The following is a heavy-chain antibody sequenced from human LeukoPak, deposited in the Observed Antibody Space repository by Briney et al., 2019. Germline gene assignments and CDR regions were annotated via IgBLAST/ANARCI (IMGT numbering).Heavy chain of an antibody. V-gene: IGHV3-30*18. CDR1: GFTFSSYG. D-gene: IGHD2-21*02. Sequence: GGSLRLSCAASGFTFSSYGMHWVRQAPGKGLEWVAVISYDGSNKYYADSVKGRFTISRDNSKNTLYLQMNSLRAEDTAVYYCAKDEMIEVVTCWDYWGQGTLVTVSS. CDR3: AKDEMIEVVTCWDY. J-gene: IGHJ4*02. CDR2: ISYDGSNK.